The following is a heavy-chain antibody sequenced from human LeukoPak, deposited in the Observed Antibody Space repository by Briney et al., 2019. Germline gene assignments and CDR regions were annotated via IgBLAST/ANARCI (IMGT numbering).Heavy chain of an antibody. V-gene: IGHV4-39*01. D-gene: IGHD2-21*02. J-gene: IGHJ3*02. CDR1: GGSISSSSYY. CDR3: ARRMVVTAYLEESLDAFDI. CDR2: IYYSGST. Sequence: SETLSLTCTVSGGSISSSSYYWGWIRQPPGKGLEWIGSIYYSGSTYYNPSLKSRATISVDTSKNQFSLKLSSVTAADTAVYYCARRMVVTAYLEESLDAFDIWGQGTMVTVSS.